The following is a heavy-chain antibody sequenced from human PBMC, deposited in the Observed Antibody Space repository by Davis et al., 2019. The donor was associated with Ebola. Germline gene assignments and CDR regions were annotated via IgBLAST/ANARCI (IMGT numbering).Heavy chain of an antibody. D-gene: IGHD6-13*01. V-gene: IGHV3-20*01. CDR3: VRGWYSSSSFDY. Sequence: GGSLRLSCAASGFSFNAFGMSWVRQAPGRGLEWVSGITWSGDNTGYADSVRGRFTISRDNAKKSLYLQMNTLRAEDTALYHCVRGWYSSSSFDYWGQGTLVTVSS. CDR2: ITWSGDNT. CDR1: GFSFNAFG. J-gene: IGHJ4*02.